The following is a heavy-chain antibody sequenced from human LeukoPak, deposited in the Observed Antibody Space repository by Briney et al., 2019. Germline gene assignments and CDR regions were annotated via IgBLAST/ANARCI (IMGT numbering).Heavy chain of an antibody. J-gene: IGHJ5*02. V-gene: IGHV4-61*10. D-gene: IGHD1-26*01. Sequence: SETLSLTCTVSGDSVSSGSNYWSWIRQPAGKGLEWIGRIYNSWTTNYNPSLKSRVTISVDTSKNQFSLKLSSVTAADTAVYYCTRVGATSDWFDPWGQGTLVTVSS. CDR2: IYNSWTT. CDR3: TRVGATSDWFDP. CDR1: GDSVSSGSNY.